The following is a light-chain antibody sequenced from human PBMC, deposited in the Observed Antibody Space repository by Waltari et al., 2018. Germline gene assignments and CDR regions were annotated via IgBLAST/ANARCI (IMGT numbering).Light chain of an antibody. V-gene: IGLV2-8*01. CDR1: STDVGGYNY. Sequence: QSALTQPPSASGSRGQSVTISCTGTSTDVGGYNYVSWYQQYPGKVPKLIIYDVTKRPSGVPARFSGSKSGNEASLTVSGLQAEDEAVYFCSSFAPSNTVVFGGGTKLTDL. CDR2: DVT. CDR3: SSFAPSNTVV. J-gene: IGLJ2*01.